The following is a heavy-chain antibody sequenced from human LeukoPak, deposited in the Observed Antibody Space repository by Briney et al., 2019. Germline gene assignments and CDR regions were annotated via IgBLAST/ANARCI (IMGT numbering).Heavy chain of an antibody. CDR3: ATDLWAMDTLGGDY. V-gene: IGHV1-8*01. J-gene: IGHJ4*02. CDR2: MNPNSGNT. Sequence: GASVKVSCTASGYTFTSYDINWVRQATGQGLEWMGWMNPNSGNTGYAQKFQGRVTMTRNTSISTAYMELSSLRSEDTAVYYCATDLWAMDTLGGDYWGQGTLVTVSS. D-gene: IGHD5-18*01. CDR1: GYTFTSYD.